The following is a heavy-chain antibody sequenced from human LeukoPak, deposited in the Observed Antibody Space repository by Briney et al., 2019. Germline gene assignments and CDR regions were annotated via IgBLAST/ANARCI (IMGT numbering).Heavy chain of an antibody. CDR3: AVIVVVPAAAYYYYGMDV. J-gene: IGHJ6*02. V-gene: IGHV5-10-1*01. D-gene: IGHD2-2*01. CDR1: GYSFTSYW. CDR2: SDPSDSYT. Sequence: GESLKISCKGSGYSFTSYWISWVRQMPGKGLEWMGRSDPSDSYTNYSPSFQGHVTISADKSISTAYLQWSSLKASDTAMYYCAVIVVVPAAAYYYYGMDVWGQGTTVTVSS.